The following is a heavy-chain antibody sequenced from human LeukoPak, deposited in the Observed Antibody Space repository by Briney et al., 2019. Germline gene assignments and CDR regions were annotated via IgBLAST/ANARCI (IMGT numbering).Heavy chain of an antibody. V-gene: IGHV4-39*07. CDR2: IYYSGST. Sequence: SETLSLTCTVSGGSLSSSSYYWGWIRQPPGKGLEWIGSIYYSGSTYYNPSLKSRVTISVDTSKNQFSLKLSSVTAADTAVYYCARVELGGNPLFYYYGMDVWGQGTTVTVSS. CDR1: GGSLSSSSYY. CDR3: ARVELGGNPLFYYYGMDV. D-gene: IGHD4-23*01. J-gene: IGHJ6*02.